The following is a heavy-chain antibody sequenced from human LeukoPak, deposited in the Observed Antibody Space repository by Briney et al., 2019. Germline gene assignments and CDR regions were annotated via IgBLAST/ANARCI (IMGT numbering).Heavy chain of an antibody. J-gene: IGHJ6*02. V-gene: IGHV3-30*04. D-gene: IGHD2-2*01. CDR3: ARESKIGYCRSTSCYYYGMDV. Sequence: PGGSLRLSCAASGFTFSSYAMHWVRQAPDKGLEWVAVISYDGSNNYYADSVKCRFTISRDNSKNTLYLQMNSLRAEDTAVYYCARESKIGYCRSTSCYYYGMDVWGQGTTATVSS. CDR1: GFTFSSYA. CDR2: ISYDGSNN.